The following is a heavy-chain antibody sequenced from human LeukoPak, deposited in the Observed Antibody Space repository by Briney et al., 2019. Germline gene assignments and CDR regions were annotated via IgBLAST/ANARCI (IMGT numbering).Heavy chain of an antibody. CDR2: IYRSGST. V-gene: IGHV4-34*01. CDR1: GGSFSGYY. J-gene: IGHJ4*02. CDR3: ARGLEGYSFGYFFDY. Sequence: PSETLSLTCAVYGGSFSGYYWSWIRQPPGKGLEWIGSIYRSGSTYYNASLKSRVTISGDTSKNQFSLKLSSVTAADTAVYYCARGLEGYSFGYFFDYWGQGTLLTVSS. D-gene: IGHD5-18*01.